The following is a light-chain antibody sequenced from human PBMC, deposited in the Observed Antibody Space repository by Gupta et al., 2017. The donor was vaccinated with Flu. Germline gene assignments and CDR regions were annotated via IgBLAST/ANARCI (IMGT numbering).Light chain of an antibody. CDR1: QSLQHSNGYNF. V-gene: IGKV2-28*01. CDR3: MQALQTPPS. J-gene: IGKJ2*03. Sequence: DIVMIQSPFSLPVTPGEPASISCRSSQSLQHSNGYNFLEWYLQKPGQSPQLLIYLGSSRASGVPDRFSGSGSGTDFTLKISRVEAEDVGVYYCMQALQTPPSFGQGTKLEIK. CDR2: LGS.